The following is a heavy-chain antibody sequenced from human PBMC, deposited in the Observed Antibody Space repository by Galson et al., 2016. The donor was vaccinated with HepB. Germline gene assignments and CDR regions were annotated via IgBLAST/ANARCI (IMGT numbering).Heavy chain of an antibody. CDR2: INTNTGNP. D-gene: IGHD4-23*01. CDR1: GYNFITYG. Sequence: SVKVSCKASGYNFITYGMSWVRQAPGQGLELMGWINTNTGNPTYAQGFTGRFVFSLDTSVSTAYLQISSLKTEDTAVYYCARLYGGNPADYWGQGTLLTVSS. CDR3: ARLYGGNPADY. V-gene: IGHV7-4-1*02. J-gene: IGHJ4*02.